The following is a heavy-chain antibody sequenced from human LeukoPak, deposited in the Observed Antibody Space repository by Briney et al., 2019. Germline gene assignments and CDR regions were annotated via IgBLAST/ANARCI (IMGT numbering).Heavy chain of an antibody. Sequence: GGSLRLSCAASGFTFSNFGMHWVRQVPGKGLEWVAVIYNDGSNQLYGDSVMGRFTISRDNSKSTLSLQMNSLSAEDTAVYYCAKDASGPYYSLFDSWGQGTLVIVSS. V-gene: IGHV3-30*18. D-gene: IGHD3-22*01. CDR3: AKDASGPYYSLFDS. CDR1: GFTFSNFG. CDR2: IYNDGSNQ. J-gene: IGHJ5*01.